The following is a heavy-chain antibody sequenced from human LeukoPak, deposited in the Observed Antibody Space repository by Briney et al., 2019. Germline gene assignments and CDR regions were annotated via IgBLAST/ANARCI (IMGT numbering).Heavy chain of an antibody. CDR2: IYYSGST. V-gene: IGHV4-30-4*01. CDR1: GGSISSGDYC. J-gene: IGHJ5*02. Sequence: PSQTLSLTCTVSGGSISSGDYCWSWIRQPPGKGLEWIGYIYYSGSTYYTPSLKSRVTISVDTSKNQFSLKLSSVTAADTAVYYCARGLNWFDPWGQGTLVTVSS. CDR3: ARGLNWFDP.